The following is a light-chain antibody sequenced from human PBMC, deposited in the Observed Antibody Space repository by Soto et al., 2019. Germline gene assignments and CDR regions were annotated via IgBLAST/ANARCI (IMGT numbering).Light chain of an antibody. CDR2: AAS. V-gene: IGKV1-39*01. CDR3: QQTYSAPYS. J-gene: IGKJ2*01. Sequence: DIQMTQSPSSLSASVGDRVTITCRARQSITNNLNWYQQKPGKAPKLLIYAASSLENGVPSSFSGSGSGTDFTLTISSLQPEDFATYYCQQTYSAPYSFGQGTKLEIK. CDR1: QSITNN.